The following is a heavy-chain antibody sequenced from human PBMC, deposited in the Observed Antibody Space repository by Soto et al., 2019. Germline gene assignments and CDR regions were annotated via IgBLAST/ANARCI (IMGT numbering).Heavy chain of an antibody. CDR1: GFRFSTYN. D-gene: IGHD2-15*01. Sequence: GALRLSCAASGFRFSTYNMDWVRQAPGKGPEWIAHISTTSFTIYYADSVKGRFTISRDNDRNSLYLEMNSLRDEDTAVYYCARDRCYDGTCYSASDSWGQGTLVTVSS. CDR3: ARDRCYDGTCYSASDS. J-gene: IGHJ5*01. CDR2: ISTTSFTI. V-gene: IGHV3-48*02.